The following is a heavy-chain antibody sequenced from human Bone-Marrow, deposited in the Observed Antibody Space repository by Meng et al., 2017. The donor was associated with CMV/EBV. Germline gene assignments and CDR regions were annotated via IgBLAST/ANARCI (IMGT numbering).Heavy chain of an antibody. Sequence: SLKISCAASGFTFDDYAMHWVRQAPGKGLEWVSGISWNSGSIGYADSVKGRFTISRDNAKNSLYLQMNSLRAEDTALYYCAKDHQYQLVPYYFDYWGQGTLVTVSS. CDR3: AKDHQYQLVPYYFDY. D-gene: IGHD2-2*01. CDR1: GFTFDDYA. V-gene: IGHV3-9*01. CDR2: ISWNSGSI. J-gene: IGHJ4*02.